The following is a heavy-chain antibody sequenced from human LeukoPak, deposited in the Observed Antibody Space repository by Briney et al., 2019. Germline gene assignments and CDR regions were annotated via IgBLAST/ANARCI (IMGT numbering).Heavy chain of an antibody. V-gene: IGHV3-53*01. CDR2: IYSGGST. CDR3: AGESSSGDFHFDY. J-gene: IGHJ4*02. CDR1: GFTVSSNY. Sequence: GGSLRLSCAASGFTVSSNYMSWVRQAPGKGLEWVSVIYSGGSTYYADSVKGRFTISRDNSKNTLYLQMNSLRAEDTAVYYCAGESSSGDFHFDYWGQGTLVTVSS. D-gene: IGHD3-22*01.